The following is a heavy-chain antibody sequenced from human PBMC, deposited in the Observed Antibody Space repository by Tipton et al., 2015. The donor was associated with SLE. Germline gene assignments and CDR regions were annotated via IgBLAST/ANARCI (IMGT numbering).Heavy chain of an antibody. CDR3: ARDLASYYGVVV. V-gene: IGHV4-59*01. J-gene: IGHJ6*02. Sequence: TLSLTCTVSGGSISRYYWSWIRQPPGKGLEWIGYIYYSGSTNYNPSLKSRITISLETSKNQFSLKLNSVTAADTAVYYCARDLASYYGVVVWGQGTTVTVSS. CDR2: IYYSGST. CDR1: GGSISRYY. D-gene: IGHD3-3*02.